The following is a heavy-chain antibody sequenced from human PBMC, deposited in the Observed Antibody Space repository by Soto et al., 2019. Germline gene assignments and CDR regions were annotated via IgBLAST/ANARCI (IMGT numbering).Heavy chain of an antibody. V-gene: IGHV1-2*04. CDR2: INPNSGGT. Sequence: ASVKVSCKASGYTFTGCYMHWVRQAPGQGLEWMGWINPNSGGTNYAQKFQGWVTMTRDTSISTAYMELSRLRSDDTAVYYCASSRITIFGVVAFGMDVWGQGTTVTVSS. J-gene: IGHJ6*02. CDR3: ASSRITIFGVVAFGMDV. CDR1: GYTFTGCY. D-gene: IGHD3-3*01.